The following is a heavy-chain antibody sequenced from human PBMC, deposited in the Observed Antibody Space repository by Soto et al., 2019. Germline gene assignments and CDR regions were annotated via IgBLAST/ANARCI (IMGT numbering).Heavy chain of an antibody. D-gene: IGHD1-20*01. Sequence: EVQLVESGGGLVQPGGSLRLSCAASGFTFSNYWMHWVRQAPGKGLVWVSRINRDGSSTTYADSVKGRFTISRDNAKSTLYLQMNSLYYWTRADGSNTAQDYWGQGSLVTVSS. CDR2: INRDGSST. CDR1: GFTFSNYW. CDR3: TAQDY. V-gene: IGHV3-74*01. J-gene: IGHJ4*02.